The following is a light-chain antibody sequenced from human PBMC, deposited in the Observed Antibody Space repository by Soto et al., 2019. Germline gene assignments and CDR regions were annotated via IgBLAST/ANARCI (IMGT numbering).Light chain of an antibody. V-gene: IGKV1-12*01. Sequence: DIQMTQSPSSVSASVGDRVTITCRASQGTSSRLAWYQQKPGKAPKFLIYAASSLHSGVPSRFSGSGSGPDFTLTISSLQPEDFATYFCQQANSFPPTFGGGTKVEIK. CDR2: AAS. CDR1: QGTSSR. CDR3: QQANSFPPT. J-gene: IGKJ4*01.